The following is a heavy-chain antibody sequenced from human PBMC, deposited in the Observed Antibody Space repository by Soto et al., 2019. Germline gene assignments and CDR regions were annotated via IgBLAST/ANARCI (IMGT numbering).Heavy chain of an antibody. CDR1: GFSFSSYS. CDR3: ARDLVYDILTGFNDY. Sequence: LRLSCAASGFSFSSYSMNWVRQAPGKGLEWVSYISSSSSTIYYADSVKGRFTISRDNAKNSLYLQMNSLRAEDTAVYYCARDLVYDILTGFNDYWGQGTLVTVSS. CDR2: ISSSSSTI. D-gene: IGHD3-9*01. J-gene: IGHJ4*02. V-gene: IGHV3-48*01.